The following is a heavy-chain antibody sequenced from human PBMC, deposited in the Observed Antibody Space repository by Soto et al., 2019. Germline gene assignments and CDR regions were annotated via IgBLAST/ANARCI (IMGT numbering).Heavy chain of an antibody. D-gene: IGHD3-16*01. CDR2: IYYSGST. CDR1: GGSINSGGSY. Sequence: QVQLQESGPGLVKPSQTLSLTCTVSGGSINSGGSYWSWIRQHPGKGLEWIGYIYYSGSTYYNPSLKSRVTISVDTSKNQFSLKLSSVTAADTAVYFCARGGASSTSPEEWGQGTLVTVSS. J-gene: IGHJ4*02. CDR3: ARGGASSTSPEE. V-gene: IGHV4-31*03.